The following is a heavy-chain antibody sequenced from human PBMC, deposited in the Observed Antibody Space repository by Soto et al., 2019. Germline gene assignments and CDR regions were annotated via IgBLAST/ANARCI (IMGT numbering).Heavy chain of an antibody. V-gene: IGHV3-23*01. D-gene: IGHD3-3*01. CDR3: AKDRAGDLRRSGLFDI. CDR1: GFTFSNYA. J-gene: IGHJ3*02. Sequence: EVQLLESGGGLVQPGGSLRLSCAASGFTFSNYAMSWVRQAPGKGLEWVSIISGSDGGTYYADSVKGRFTISRDSSKNTLFLQMNSLRAYDTAVYYCAKDRAGDLRRSGLFDIWGKGKMVTVSS. CDR2: ISGSDGGT.